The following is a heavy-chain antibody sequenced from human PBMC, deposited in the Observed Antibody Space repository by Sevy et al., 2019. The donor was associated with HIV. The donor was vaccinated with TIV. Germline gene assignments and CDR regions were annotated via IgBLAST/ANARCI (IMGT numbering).Heavy chain of an antibody. CDR3: ATLKWELRLGPHFDY. CDR2: INSKTDGGTT. J-gene: IGHJ4*02. Sequence: GGSLRLSCAASGFTLSNAWMSWVRQAPGKGLEWVGRINSKTDGGTTENAAPVKGRFTISRDDSKNTLYLQMNSLKTEDTALYYCATLKWELRLGPHFDYWGQGTLVTVSS. CDR1: GFTLSNAW. V-gene: IGHV3-15*01. D-gene: IGHD1-26*01.